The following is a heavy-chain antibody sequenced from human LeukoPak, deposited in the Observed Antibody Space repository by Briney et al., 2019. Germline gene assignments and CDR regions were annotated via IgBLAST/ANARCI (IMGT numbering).Heavy chain of an antibody. CDR1: GFTFSSDW. CDR3: ARGLEVTTWNYFDY. V-gene: IGHV3-7*04. D-gene: IGHD4-17*01. Sequence: GGSLRLSCAASGFTFSSDWMSWVRQAPGKGLEWVANIKQDGSEKYYVDSVKGRFTISRDNAKNSLYLQMNSLRAEDTAVYYCARGLEVTTWNYFDYWGQGTLVTVSS. CDR2: IKQDGSEK. J-gene: IGHJ4*02.